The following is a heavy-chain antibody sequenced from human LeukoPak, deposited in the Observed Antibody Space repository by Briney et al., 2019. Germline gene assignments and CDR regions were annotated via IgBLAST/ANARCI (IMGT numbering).Heavy chain of an antibody. Sequence: GASVKVSCKASGYTFTSYYMHWVRQAPGQGLEWMGWINPNSGGTNYAQKFQGRVTMTRDTSISTAYMELSRLRSDDTAVYYCARDRIVGATGFDYWGQGTLVTVSS. V-gene: IGHV1-2*02. CDR1: GYTFTSYY. J-gene: IGHJ4*02. CDR2: INPNSGGT. CDR3: ARDRIVGATGFDY. D-gene: IGHD1-26*01.